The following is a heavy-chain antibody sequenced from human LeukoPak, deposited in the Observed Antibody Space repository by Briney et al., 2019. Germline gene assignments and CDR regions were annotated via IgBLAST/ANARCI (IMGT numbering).Heavy chain of an antibody. J-gene: IGHJ4*02. Sequence: GSLRLSCAASGFTFSDYYMSWIRQAPGKGLEWVSYISLSGTIYYAGSVKGRFTISRDNAKNSLYLQMNSLRAEDTAVYYCAKDILAPGLHFDHWGQGILVTVSS. V-gene: IGHV3-11*01. CDR2: ISLSGTI. CDR1: GFTFSDYY. D-gene: IGHD1-26*01. CDR3: AKDILAPGLHFDH.